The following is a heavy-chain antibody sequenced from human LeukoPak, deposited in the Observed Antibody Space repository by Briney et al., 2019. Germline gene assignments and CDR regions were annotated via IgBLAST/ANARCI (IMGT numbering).Heavy chain of an antibody. V-gene: IGHV1-3*01. CDR1: GYTFTSYA. CDR3: ARTGSPRNGELFRY. J-gene: IGHJ4*02. Sequence: ASVKVSCKASGYTFTSYAVHWVRQAPGQRLEWMGWINAGNGNTKYSQKFQGGVTITRDTSASTAYMELSSLRSEDTAVYYCARTGSPRNGELFRYWGQGTLVTVSS. CDR2: INAGNGNT. D-gene: IGHD3-10*01.